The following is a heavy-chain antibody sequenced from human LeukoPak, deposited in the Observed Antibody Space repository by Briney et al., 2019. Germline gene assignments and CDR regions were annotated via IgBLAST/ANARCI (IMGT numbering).Heavy chain of an antibody. CDR3: ARDARDIVVVPAAIRGSYYFDY. CDR2: IYYSGST. Sequence: SETLSLTCTVSGGSISRSSYYWGWIRQPPGKGLEWIGSIYYSGSTYYNPSLKSRVTISVDTSKNQFSLKLSSVTAADTAVYYCARDARDIVVVPAAIRGSYYFDYWGQGTLVTVSS. D-gene: IGHD2-2*02. CDR1: GGSISRSSYY. V-gene: IGHV4-39*07. J-gene: IGHJ4*02.